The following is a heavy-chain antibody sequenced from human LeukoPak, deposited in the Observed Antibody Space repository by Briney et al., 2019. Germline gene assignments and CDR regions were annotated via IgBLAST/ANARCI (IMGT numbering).Heavy chain of an antibody. V-gene: IGHV4-59*01. D-gene: IGHD2-21*01. CDR1: GGSISGDY. J-gene: IGHJ4*02. CDR3: ASLQGDSTAVFDY. CDR2: IYYTGST. Sequence: SETLSLTCTVSGGSISGDYWSWIRQPPGKGLEWVAYIYYTGSTNYNPSLKSRVTISVDTSKKQFSLKLSSVTAADTAVCYCASLQGDSTAVFDYWGQGTLVSVSS.